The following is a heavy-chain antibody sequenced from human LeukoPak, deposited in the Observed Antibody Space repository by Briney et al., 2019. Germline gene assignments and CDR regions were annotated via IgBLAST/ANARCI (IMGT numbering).Heavy chain of an antibody. V-gene: IGHV1-2*02. CDR3: AISPVSPMNWFDP. J-gene: IGHJ5*02. CDR2: INPNSGGT. Sequence: ASVKVSCKASGYTSTGYYMHWVRQAPGQGLEWMGWINPNSGGTNYAQKFQGRVTMTRDTSISTAYMEPSRLRSDDTAVYYCAISPVSPMNWFDPWGQGTLVTVSS. CDR1: GYTSTGYY.